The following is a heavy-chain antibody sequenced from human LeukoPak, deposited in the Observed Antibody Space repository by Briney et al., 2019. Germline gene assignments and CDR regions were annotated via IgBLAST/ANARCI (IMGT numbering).Heavy chain of an antibody. CDR1: GFTFSSYW. CDR3: ARVAYGSSWYVDY. Sequence: GGSLRLSCAASGFTFSSYWMHWVRHVPGKGLVWVSRINSDGRSTIYADSVKGRFTISRDNAKNTLYLQMNSLTAEDTAVYYCARVAYGSSWYVDYWGQGNLVTVSS. J-gene: IGHJ4*02. D-gene: IGHD6-13*01. V-gene: IGHV3-74*01. CDR2: INSDGRST.